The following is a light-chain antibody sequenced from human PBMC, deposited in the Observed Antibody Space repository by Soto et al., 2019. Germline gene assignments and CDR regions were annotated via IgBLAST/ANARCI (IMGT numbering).Light chain of an antibody. J-gene: IGKJ1*01. V-gene: IGKV3-20*01. CDR2: GAS. CDR1: QSVSSSY. CDR3: QQYDSSSWT. Sequence: EIVLTQSPGTLSLSPGERATLSCRASQSVSSSYLDWYQHKPGQAPRLLIYGASTRATGIPDRFSGGGSGTDFTLTISRLEPEDFAVYYCQQYDSSSWTFGQGTKVEV.